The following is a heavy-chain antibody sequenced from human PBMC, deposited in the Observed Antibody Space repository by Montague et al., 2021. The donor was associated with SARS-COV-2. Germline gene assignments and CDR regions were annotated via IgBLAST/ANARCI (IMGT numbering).Heavy chain of an antibody. J-gene: IGHJ6*02. Sequence: SLRLSCAASGFTFSSYWMSWVRRAPGKGLEWVANIKQDGSEKYYVDSVKGRFTISRDNAKNSLYLQMNSLRAEDTAVYYCARDSFVVVPAASNYYYYYGMDVWGQGTTVTVSS. D-gene: IGHD2-2*01. V-gene: IGHV3-7*01. CDR2: IKQDGSEK. CDR3: ARDSFVVVPAASNYYYYYGMDV. CDR1: GFTFSSYW.